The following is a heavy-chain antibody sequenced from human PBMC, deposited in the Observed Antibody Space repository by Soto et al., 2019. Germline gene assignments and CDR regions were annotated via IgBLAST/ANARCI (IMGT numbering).Heavy chain of an antibody. D-gene: IGHD6-25*01. CDR1: GFTFSNDP. CDR3: ARQKRATQFYYYMDV. J-gene: IGHJ6*03. CDR2: VSGSGGST. V-gene: IGHV3-23*01. Sequence: PGGSLRLSCAASGFTFSNDPMNWVRQAPGKGLEWVSGVSGSGGSTYYADSVKGRFTISRDNSKNTLYLQVNSLRAEDSALYYCARQKRATQFYYYMDVWGKGTTVTVSS.